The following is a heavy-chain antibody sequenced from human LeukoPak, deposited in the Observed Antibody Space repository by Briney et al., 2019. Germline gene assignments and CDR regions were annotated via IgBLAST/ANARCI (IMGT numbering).Heavy chain of an antibody. D-gene: IGHD5-12*01. J-gene: IGHJ4*02. CDR2: IKQDGSEK. CDR1: GFTFSSYW. Sequence: PGGSLRLSCAASGFTFSSYWMSWVRQAPGKGLEWVANIKQDGSEKYYVDSVKGRFTISRDNAKNTLYLQMNGLRAEETAVYYCARGGGRGYSGYDRYWGQGTLVTVSS. V-gene: IGHV3-7*04. CDR3: ARGGGRGYSGYDRY.